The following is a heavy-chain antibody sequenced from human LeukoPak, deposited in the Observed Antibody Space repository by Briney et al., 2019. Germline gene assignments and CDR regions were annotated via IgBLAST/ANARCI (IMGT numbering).Heavy chain of an antibody. V-gene: IGHV4-4*07. Sequence: SETLSLTCTVCGGSISSYYWSSIRPPAGKGLEWIGRIYTSGSTNYNPSLKSRVTMSVDPSKNQFSLKLRSVTAADTAVYYCARDTHYYDSSGYFTLDYWGQGTLVTVSS. CDR2: IYTSGST. D-gene: IGHD3-22*01. J-gene: IGHJ4*02. CDR1: GGSISSYY. CDR3: ARDTHYYDSSGYFTLDY.